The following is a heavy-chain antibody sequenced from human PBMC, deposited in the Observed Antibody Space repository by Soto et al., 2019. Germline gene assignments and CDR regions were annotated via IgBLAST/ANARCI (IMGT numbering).Heavy chain of an antibody. J-gene: IGHJ6*03. V-gene: IGHV3-21*01. D-gene: IGHD2-15*01. CDR2: ISSSSSYI. CDR1: GFTFSSYS. Sequence: EVQLVESGGGLVKPGGSLRLSCAASGFTFSSYSMNWVRQAPGKGLEWVSSISSSSSYIYYADSVKGRFTISRDNAKNSLYLQRNSLRAEYTAVYYCAGGLYCSGGSCHSDYYYYMDVWGKGTTVTVSS. CDR3: AGGLYCSGGSCHSDYYYYMDV.